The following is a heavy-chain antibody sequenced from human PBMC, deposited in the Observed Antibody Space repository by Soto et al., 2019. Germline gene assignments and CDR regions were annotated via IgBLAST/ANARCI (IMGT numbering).Heavy chain of an antibody. D-gene: IGHD1-26*01. J-gene: IGHJ6*02. CDR1: CYTFTNYG. V-gene: IGHV1-18*01. CDR2: ITPYNGNT. CDR3: ARDGAPGGLMDV. Sequence: SVKVSFKASCYTFTNYGLGWVRQAPGQGLEWMGWITPYNGNTNYAQNFQGRVTMTTDTSTSTAYMDLRSLRSDDTAVYYCARDGAPGGLMDVWGRGTTVTVSS.